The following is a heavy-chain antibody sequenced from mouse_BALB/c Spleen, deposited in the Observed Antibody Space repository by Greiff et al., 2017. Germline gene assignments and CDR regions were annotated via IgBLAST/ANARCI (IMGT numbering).Heavy chain of an antibody. CDR1: GYTFTSYV. Sequence: LVESGPELVKPGASVKMSCKASGYTFTSYVMHWVKQKPGQGLEWIGYINPYNDGTKYNEKFKGKATLTSDKSSSTAYMELSSLTSEDSAVYYCARSLYDGYYHWYFDVWGAGTTVTVSS. CDR2: INPYNDGT. J-gene: IGHJ1*01. V-gene: IGHV1-14*01. CDR3: ARSLYDGYYHWYFDV. D-gene: IGHD2-3*01.